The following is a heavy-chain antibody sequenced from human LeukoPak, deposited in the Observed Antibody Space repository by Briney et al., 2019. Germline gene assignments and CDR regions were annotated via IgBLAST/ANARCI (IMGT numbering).Heavy chain of an antibody. Sequence: GASVKVSCKASGYTFTSYDINWVRQATGQGLEWMGWINPNSGGTNYAQKFQGRVTMTRDTSISTAYMELSRLRSDDTAVYYCARGQYSSSTSGYWGQGTLVTVSS. D-gene: IGHD6-6*01. CDR2: INPNSGGT. V-gene: IGHV1-2*02. CDR3: ARGQYSSSTSGY. CDR1: GYTFTSYD. J-gene: IGHJ4*02.